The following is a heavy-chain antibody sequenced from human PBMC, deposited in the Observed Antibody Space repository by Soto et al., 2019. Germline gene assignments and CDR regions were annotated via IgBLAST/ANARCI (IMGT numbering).Heavy chain of an antibody. CDR1: GLTFSSYG. V-gene: IGHV3-33*01. Sequence: PGGSLRLSCAASGLTFSSYGMHWVRQAPGKGLEWVAVIWYDGSNKYYADSVKGRFTISRDNSKNTLYLQMNSLRAEDTAVYYCARDITYYYDSNGQNNWFDPWGQGTLVTVSS. J-gene: IGHJ5*02. CDR3: ARDITYYYDSNGQNNWFDP. CDR2: IWYDGSNK. D-gene: IGHD3-22*01.